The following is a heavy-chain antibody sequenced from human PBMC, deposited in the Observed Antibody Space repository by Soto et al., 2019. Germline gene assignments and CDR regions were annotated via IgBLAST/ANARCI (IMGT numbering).Heavy chain of an antibody. CDR1: GGSFSGYY. Sequence: ETLSLTCAVYGGSFSGYYWSWIRQPPGKGLEWIGEINHSGSTNYNPSLKSRVTISVDTSKNQFSLKLSSVTAADTAVYYCARGVRDDFWSGYYTGYYYYGMDVWGQGTTVTVSS. D-gene: IGHD3-3*01. V-gene: IGHV4-34*01. J-gene: IGHJ6*02. CDR3: ARGVRDDFWSGYYTGYYYYGMDV. CDR2: INHSGST.